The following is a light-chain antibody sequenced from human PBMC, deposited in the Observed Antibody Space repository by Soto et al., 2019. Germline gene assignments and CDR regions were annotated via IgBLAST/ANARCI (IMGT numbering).Light chain of an antibody. CDR1: QGIRND. Sequence: DIQMTQSPSSLSASVGDRVTITCRASQGIRNDLGWYQQKPGKAPKLLIFAASSLQSGAPSRFSGSGSGTAFSLSISSLQPEDFATYYCLQHTNYPWTFGQGTKVEIK. CDR3: LQHTNYPWT. J-gene: IGKJ1*01. V-gene: IGKV1-17*01. CDR2: AAS.